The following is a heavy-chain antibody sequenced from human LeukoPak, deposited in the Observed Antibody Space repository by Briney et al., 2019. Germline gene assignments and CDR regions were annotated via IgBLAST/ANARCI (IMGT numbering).Heavy chain of an antibody. CDR2: IYYSGST. V-gene: IGHV4-59*01. D-gene: IGHD6-19*01. J-gene: IGHJ4*02. CDR1: GGSLSSYY. Sequence: SETLPLTCTVSGGSLSSYYWSWIRQPPGKGLEWIGYIYYSGSTNYNPSLKSRVTIPVDTSKNQLSLKLSSVTAADTAVYYCASGIAVAGTRGDYWGQGTLVTVSS. CDR3: ASGIAVAGTRGDY.